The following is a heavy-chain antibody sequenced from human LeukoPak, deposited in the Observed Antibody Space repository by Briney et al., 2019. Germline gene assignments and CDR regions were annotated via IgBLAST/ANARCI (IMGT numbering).Heavy chain of an antibody. J-gene: IGHJ4*02. D-gene: IGHD3-9*01. CDR2: IYYSGST. V-gene: IGHV4-39*07. CDR3: AREKVGDILTGSPPAALDY. Sequence: SETLSLTCTVSGGSISSSSYYWGWIRQPPGKGLEWIGSIYYSGSTYYNPSLKSRVTISVDTSKNQFSLKLSSVTAADTAVYYCAREKVGDILTGSPPAALDYWGQGTLVTVSS. CDR1: GGSISSSSYY.